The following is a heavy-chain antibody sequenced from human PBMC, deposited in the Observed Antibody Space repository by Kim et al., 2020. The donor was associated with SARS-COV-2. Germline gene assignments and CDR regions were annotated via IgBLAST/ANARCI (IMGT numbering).Heavy chain of an antibody. CDR3: ARECYYDSSGYSDAFDI. D-gene: IGHD3-22*01. J-gene: IGHJ3*02. Sequence: VKGRFTISRDNSKNTLYLQMSSLRAEDTAVYYCARECYYDSSGYSDAFDIWGQGTMVTVSS. V-gene: IGHV3-30*15.